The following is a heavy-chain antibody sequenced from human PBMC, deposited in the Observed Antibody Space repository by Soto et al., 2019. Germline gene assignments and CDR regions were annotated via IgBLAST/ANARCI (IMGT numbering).Heavy chain of an antibody. Sequence: QVQLVQSGAEVKKPGSSVKVSCKASGGTFSSYAISWVRQAPGQGLEWRGGIIPIFGTANYAQEFQGRVTITADESTSKAYMELGSLGFEDTAGYYCAGGEIGAFDPWGQGTLVTVSS. CDR2: IIPIFGTA. J-gene: IGHJ5*02. CDR3: AGGEIGAFDP. CDR1: GGTFSSYA. D-gene: IGHD3-16*01. V-gene: IGHV1-69*12.